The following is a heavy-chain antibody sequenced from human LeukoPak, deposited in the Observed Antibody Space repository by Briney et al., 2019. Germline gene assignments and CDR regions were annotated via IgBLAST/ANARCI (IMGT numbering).Heavy chain of an antibody. D-gene: IGHD1-1*01. Sequence: GGFLRLSCAASGFTFSSYSMNWVRQAPGKGLEWVSSISSSSSYIYYAASVKGRFTISRDNAKNSLYLQMNRLRAEDTAVYYCARERQLERLAFGKEGSAFDYWGQGTLVTVSS. CDR1: GFTFSSYS. J-gene: IGHJ4*02. CDR3: ARERQLERLAFGKEGSAFDY. CDR2: ISSSSSYI. V-gene: IGHV3-21*01.